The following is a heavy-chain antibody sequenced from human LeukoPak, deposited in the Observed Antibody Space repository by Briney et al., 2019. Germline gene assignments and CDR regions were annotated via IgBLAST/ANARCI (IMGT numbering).Heavy chain of an antibody. CDR2: IYYSGTS. V-gene: IGHV4-31*03. CDR3: ARIERSSYSLGFDY. Sequence: SQTLSLTCTVSGDSVSSNPNYWTWIRQHPGKGLEWIGHIYYSGTSFYNPSLTSRVTISVDTSKNQFSLKLTSVNDADTAVYYCARIERSSYSLGFDYWGQGTLVTVSS. CDR1: GDSVSSNPNY. D-gene: IGHD6-6*01. J-gene: IGHJ4*02.